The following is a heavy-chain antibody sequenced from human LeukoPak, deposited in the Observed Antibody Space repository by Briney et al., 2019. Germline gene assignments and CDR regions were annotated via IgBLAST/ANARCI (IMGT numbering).Heavy chain of an antibody. D-gene: IGHD2-8*01. CDR3: AKEYCSNSVCHSLDY. CDR2: ISYDGSSK. J-gene: IGHJ4*02. V-gene: IGHV3-30*18. CDR1: GFTFSSSG. Sequence: GRSLRLSCAASGFTFSSSGMHWVRQAPGKGLEWVAVISYDGSSKYYADSVKGRFTFSRDNSKNTLYLQMNSLRAEDTAVYYCAKEYCSNSVCHSLDYWGQGTLVTVSS.